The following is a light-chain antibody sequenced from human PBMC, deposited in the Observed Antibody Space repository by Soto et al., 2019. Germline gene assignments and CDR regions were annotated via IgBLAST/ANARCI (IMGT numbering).Light chain of an antibody. Sequence: EIVLTQCPGTLSLFPGERATLSCRASRSLSSGYLAWYQQKPGQAPRLLFYDASRRATGTPDRFSVSGSGTEFTLTISSLEPEDFAVYYCQQYCDSPRTFGQGTKVDIK. CDR2: DAS. V-gene: IGKV3-20*01. J-gene: IGKJ1*01. CDR3: QQYCDSPRT. CDR1: RSLSSGY.